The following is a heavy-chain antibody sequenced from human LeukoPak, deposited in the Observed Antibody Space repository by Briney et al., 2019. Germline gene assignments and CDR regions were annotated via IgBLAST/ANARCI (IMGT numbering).Heavy chain of an antibody. D-gene: IGHD3-10*01. Sequence: GGSLRLSCAASGFTFSSYAVSWVRQAPGKGLEWVSAISGSGGSTYYADSVEGRFTISRDNSKNTLYLQMNSLRAEDTAVYYCAKGYGSGSYVPYYFDYWGQGTLVTVSS. CDR3: AKGYGSGSYVPYYFDY. CDR2: ISGSGGST. J-gene: IGHJ4*02. CDR1: GFTFSSYA. V-gene: IGHV3-23*01.